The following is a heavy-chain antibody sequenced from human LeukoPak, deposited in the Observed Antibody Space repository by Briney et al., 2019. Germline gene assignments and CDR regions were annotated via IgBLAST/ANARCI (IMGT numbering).Heavy chain of an antibody. V-gene: IGHV3-23*01. CDR2: ISGSGGST. CDR1: GFTFSSYA. D-gene: IGHD1-26*01. J-gene: IGHJ4*02. Sequence: GGSLRLSCAASGFTFSSYAMSSVRQAPGKGLEWVSAISGSGGSTYYADSVKGRFTISRDNSKNTLYLQMNSLRAEDTAVYYCAKLEGATTFRYFDYWGQGTLVTVSS. CDR3: AKLEGATTFRYFDY.